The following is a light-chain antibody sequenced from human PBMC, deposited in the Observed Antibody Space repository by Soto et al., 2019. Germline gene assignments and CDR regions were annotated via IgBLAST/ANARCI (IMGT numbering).Light chain of an antibody. CDR2: VES. CDR1: QSVSNN. Sequence: EIVMTQAPATLSVSPRERATLSCRVSQSVSNNLAWYQKKPGQAPSLLIYVESTRATGIPARFSGSGSGTVFTITISSLQSEDFAFYYCQQSNNWWTFGQGTRVEIK. CDR3: QQSNNWWT. V-gene: IGKV3-15*01. J-gene: IGKJ1*01.